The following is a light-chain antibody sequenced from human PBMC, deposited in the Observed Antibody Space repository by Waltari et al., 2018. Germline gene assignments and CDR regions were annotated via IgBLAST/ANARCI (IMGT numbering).Light chain of an antibody. CDR3: QQSYSTRALT. CDR2: AAS. V-gene: IGKV1-39*01. CDR1: LCINVN. J-gene: IGKJ4*01. Sequence: DIQMTQSPSSLSASVGDRVTITCRSSLCINVNFNWYQHKPGKAPKLLIYAASTLPNGVPSRCSGSGADTEYTLTISSLQPEESAIDYCQQSYSTRALTFGGGTKVEI.